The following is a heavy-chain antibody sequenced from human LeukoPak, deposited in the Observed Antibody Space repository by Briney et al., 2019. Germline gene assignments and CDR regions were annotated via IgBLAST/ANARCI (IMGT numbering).Heavy chain of an antibody. D-gene: IGHD4-11*01. CDR1: GFTVSSNY. CDR3: ARAPTVAGSYYYYYMDV. J-gene: IGHJ6*03. Sequence: GGPLRLSCAASGFTVSSNYMSWVRQAPGKGLEWVSVIYSGGSTYYADSVKGRFTISRDNSKNTLYLQMNSLRAEDTAVYYCARAPTVAGSYYYYYMDVWGKGTTVTVSS. CDR2: IYSGGST. V-gene: IGHV3-53*01.